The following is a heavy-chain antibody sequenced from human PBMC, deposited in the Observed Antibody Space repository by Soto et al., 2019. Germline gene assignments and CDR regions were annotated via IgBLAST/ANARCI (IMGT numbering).Heavy chain of an antibody. D-gene: IGHD3-22*01. CDR1: GGSISGYY. V-gene: IGHV4-4*07. CDR2: VYARGTT. Sequence: NPSETLSLTCAVSGGSISGYYWSWIRQPAGKGLEWIGRVYARGTTNYNPSLKSRVTMSVDTSKNQFSLKLSSVTAADTAVYYCARGKEYYDSSGYYYWFDPWGQGTLVTVSS. CDR3: ARGKEYYDSSGYYYWFDP. J-gene: IGHJ5*02.